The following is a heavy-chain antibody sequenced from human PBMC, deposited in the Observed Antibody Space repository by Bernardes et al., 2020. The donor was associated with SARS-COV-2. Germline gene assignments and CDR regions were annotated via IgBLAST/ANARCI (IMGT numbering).Heavy chain of an antibody. CDR1: GGSMNRYY. CDR2: LYHSGNT. J-gene: IGHJ4*02. V-gene: IGHV4-59*01. Sequence: SETLSLTCTVSGGSMNRYYWNWIRQSPGKGLEWIGYLYHSGNTHYNPSLKSRVTMSGDTSKNQFSLNLSSVTAADTAVYYCARNGGFGEFHFDHWGQGSLVTVSP. CDR3: ARNGGFGEFHFDH. D-gene: IGHD3-10*01.